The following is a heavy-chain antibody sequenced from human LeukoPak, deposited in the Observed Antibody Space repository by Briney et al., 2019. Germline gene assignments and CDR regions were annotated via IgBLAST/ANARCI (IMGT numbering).Heavy chain of an antibody. CDR3: ARCGAGTTAYYYYYMDV. CDR2: ISAYNGNT. V-gene: IGHV1-18*01. CDR1: GYTFTSYG. D-gene: IGHD1-7*01. J-gene: IGHJ6*03. Sequence: ALVKVSCEASGYTFTSYGISWVRQAPGQGLEWMGWISAYNGNTNYAQKLQGRVTMTTDTSTSTAYMELRSLRSDDTAVYYCARCGAGTTAYYYYYMDVWGKGTTVTVSS.